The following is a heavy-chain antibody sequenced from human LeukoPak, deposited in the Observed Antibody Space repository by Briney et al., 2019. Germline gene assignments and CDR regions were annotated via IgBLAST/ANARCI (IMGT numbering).Heavy chain of an antibody. D-gene: IGHD6-13*01. CDR2: ISGSGGST. CDR3: ARGSWYDDY. V-gene: IGHV3-23*01. Sequence: GGSLRLSCAASGFTFSNYAMNWVRQAPGKGLEWVSVISGSGGSTYYADSVKGRFTISRDNSKNTLYLQMNSLRAEDTAVYYCARGSWYDDYWGQGTLVTVSS. J-gene: IGHJ4*02. CDR1: GFTFSNYA.